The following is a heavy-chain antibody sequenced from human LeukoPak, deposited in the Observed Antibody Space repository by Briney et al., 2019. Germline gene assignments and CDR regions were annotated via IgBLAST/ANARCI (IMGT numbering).Heavy chain of an antibody. CDR2: INHGGST. D-gene: IGHD2-2*01. CDR1: GGSFSGYY. J-gene: IGHJ5*02. CDR3: ARARVQYQRGRGFDP. Sequence: PSETLSLTCAVYGGSFSGYYWSWIRQPPGKGLEWIGEINHGGSTNYNPSLKSRVTISVDTSKNQFSLKLSSVTAADTAVYYCARARVQYQRGRGFDPWAQGTLVTVSS. V-gene: IGHV4-34*01.